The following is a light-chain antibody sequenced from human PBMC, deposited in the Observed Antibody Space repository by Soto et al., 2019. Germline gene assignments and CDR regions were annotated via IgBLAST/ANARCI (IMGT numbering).Light chain of an antibody. J-gene: IGLJ1*01. CDR2: DVY. V-gene: IGLV2-14*03. CDR3: TSYTSSTPFYV. CDR1: KNDFDGYDY. Sequence: QSALTQPVSVSGSPRQQIAIPRTCGKNDFDGYDYVSWYQQHPGQSPQLIIYDVYNRPSGVSHRFSGSKSGDTASLTISGLQAVDEADYYCTSYTSSTPFYVVGTGTKDTVL.